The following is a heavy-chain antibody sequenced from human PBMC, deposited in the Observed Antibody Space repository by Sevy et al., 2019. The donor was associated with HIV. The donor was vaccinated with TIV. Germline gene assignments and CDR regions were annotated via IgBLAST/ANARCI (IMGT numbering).Heavy chain of an antibody. CDR2: ISYNGSNK. D-gene: IGHD2-2*01. Sequence: GGSLRLSCAASGFTFSSYAMHWVRQAPGKGLEWVAVISYNGSNKYYADSVKGRFTISRDNSKNTLYLQMNSLRAEDTAVYYCARDPGVRVVVPAAYFDYWGQGTLVTVSS. CDR1: GFTFSSYA. CDR3: ARDPGVRVVVPAAYFDY. V-gene: IGHV3-30-3*01. J-gene: IGHJ4*02.